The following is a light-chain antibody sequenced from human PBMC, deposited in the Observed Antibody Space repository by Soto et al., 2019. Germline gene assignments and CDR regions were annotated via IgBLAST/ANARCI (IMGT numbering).Light chain of an antibody. Sequence: LTQPASVSGSPGQSITISCTGTSSDVGAYNFVSWHQQHPGKAPKLMIYNVYDRPSGISYRFSGSKSGNTASLTISGLQGEDEADYYCSAYAGSYTYVFGTGTKVTVL. CDR1: SSDVGAYNF. CDR2: NVY. CDR3: SAYAGSYTYV. V-gene: IGLV2-14*03. J-gene: IGLJ1*01.